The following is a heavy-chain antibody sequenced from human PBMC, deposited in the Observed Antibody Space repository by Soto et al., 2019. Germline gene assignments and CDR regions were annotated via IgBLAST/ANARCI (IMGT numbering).Heavy chain of an antibody. V-gene: IGHV4-30-2*01. CDR3: ARISLAIFGVVIDY. D-gene: IGHD3-3*01. Sequence: TLSLTCAVSGGSISSGGYSWSWIRQPPGKGLEWIGYIYHSGSTYYNPSLKSRVTISVDRSKNQFSLKLSSVTAADTAVYYCARISLAIFGVVIDYWGQGTLVTVSS. CDR1: GGSISSGGYS. J-gene: IGHJ4*02. CDR2: IYHSGST.